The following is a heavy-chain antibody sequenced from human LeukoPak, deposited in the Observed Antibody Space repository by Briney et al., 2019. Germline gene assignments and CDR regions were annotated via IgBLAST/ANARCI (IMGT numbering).Heavy chain of an antibody. CDR2: MNPNSGNT. J-gene: IGHJ4*02. Sequence: GASVKVSCKASGYTFSSYAINWGRQATGQGLEWMGWMNPNSGNTGYAQKLQGRVTMTRNTSISPAYMELSSLRSEDTAVYYCAREAPQYAAQEDYWGQGTLVSVSS. CDR1: GYTFSSYA. CDR3: AREAPQYAAQEDY. D-gene: IGHD2-8*01. V-gene: IGHV1-8*01.